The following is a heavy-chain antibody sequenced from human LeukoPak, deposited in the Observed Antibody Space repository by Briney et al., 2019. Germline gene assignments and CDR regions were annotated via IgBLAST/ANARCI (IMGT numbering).Heavy chain of an antibody. V-gene: IGHV4-4*07. J-gene: IGHJ4*02. CDR2: IYISGST. D-gene: IGHD6-13*01. CDR3: ARVWGSSWVYYFDY. CDR1: GVSISSYY. Sequence: SETLSLTCTVSGVSISSYYWSWIRQPAGKGLEWIGRIYISGSTNYNPSLKSRVSMSVGGSKKQFSLKLSSVSAAGTAVYRCARVWGSSWVYYFDYWGQGTLVTVSS.